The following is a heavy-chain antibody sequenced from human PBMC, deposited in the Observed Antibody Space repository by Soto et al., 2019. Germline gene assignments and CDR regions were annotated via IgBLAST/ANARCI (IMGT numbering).Heavy chain of an antibody. D-gene: IGHD7-27*01. V-gene: IGHV3-74*01. CDR1: GFTFGSYW. CDR2: ISLDGSRT. CDR3: ARAPPGDALGDRDYGMDV. Sequence: EVQLVESGGGLVQPGGSLRLSCAAPGFTFGSYWMHWVRQAPGKGLVWVSHISLDGSRTTYADSVKGRFTISRDNAKSTRYLLMNSLRAEDTAVYYCARAPPGDALGDRDYGMDVWGQGTTVTVSS. J-gene: IGHJ6*02.